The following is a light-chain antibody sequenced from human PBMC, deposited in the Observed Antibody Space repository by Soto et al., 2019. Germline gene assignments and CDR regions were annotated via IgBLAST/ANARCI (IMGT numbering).Light chain of an antibody. CDR1: QSVSSTY. CDR2: GAS. CDR3: QQYGSSSWT. J-gene: IGKJ1*01. V-gene: IGKV3-20*01. Sequence: EIVFTQSPCTLSLSPGQRATLSCMASQSVSSTYLAWYQQQPGQAPRPLIYGASNRATGIPDRFSGSGSGTDFTLTISRLEPEDFAVYYCQQYGSSSWTFGQGTKVDIK.